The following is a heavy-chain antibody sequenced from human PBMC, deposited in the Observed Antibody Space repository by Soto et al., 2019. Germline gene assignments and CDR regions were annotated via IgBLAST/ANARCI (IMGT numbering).Heavy chain of an antibody. CDR3: ARDQKDIVVVPAAKGTNAFDI. V-gene: IGHV3-21*01. Sequence: EVQLVESGGGLVKPGGSLRLSCAASGFTFSSYSMNWVRQAPGKGLEWVSSISSSSSYIYYADSVKGRFTISRDNAKNSQYLQMNSLRAEDTAVYYCARDQKDIVVVPAAKGTNAFDIWGQGTMVTGSS. D-gene: IGHD2-2*01. CDR1: GFTFSSYS. J-gene: IGHJ3*02. CDR2: ISSSSSYI.